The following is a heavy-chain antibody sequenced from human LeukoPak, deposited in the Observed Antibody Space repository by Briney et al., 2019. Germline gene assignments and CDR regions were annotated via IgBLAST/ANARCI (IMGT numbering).Heavy chain of an antibody. V-gene: IGHV3-53*01. CDR3: ARGGVGSSTSCYTCGAFDM. Sequence: GGSLRLSCAASGFTVNSNYMSWVRQAPGKGLEWVSIIYSAGGTYYADSVKGRFTVSRDNSKNTLYLQMISLRAEDTAVYYCARGGVGSSTSCYTCGAFDMWGQGTRVTVPS. D-gene: IGHD2-2*02. J-gene: IGHJ3*02. CDR1: GFTVNSNY. CDR2: IYSAGGT.